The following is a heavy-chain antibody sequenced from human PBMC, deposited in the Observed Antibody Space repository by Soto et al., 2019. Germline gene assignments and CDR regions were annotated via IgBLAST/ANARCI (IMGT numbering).Heavy chain of an antibody. CDR3: ARRKRYYYDSSGYYYENAFDI. Sequence: SETLSLTCTVSGGSISSSSYYWGWIRQPPGKGLEWIGSIYYSGSTYYNPSLKSRVTISVATSKNQFSLKLSSVTAADTAVYYCARRKRYYYDSSGYYYENAFDIWGQGTMVTVSS. J-gene: IGHJ3*02. CDR1: GGSISSSSYY. CDR2: IYYSGST. D-gene: IGHD3-22*01. V-gene: IGHV4-39*01.